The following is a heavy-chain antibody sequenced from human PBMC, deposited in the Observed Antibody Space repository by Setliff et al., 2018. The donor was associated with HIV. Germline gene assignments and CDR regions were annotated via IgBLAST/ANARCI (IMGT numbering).Heavy chain of an antibody. D-gene: IGHD1-20*01. CDR2: IIPIFGTA. J-gene: IGHJ6*03. V-gene: IGHV1-69*05. Sequence: SVKVSCKASGGSFSSYAISWVRQAPGQGLEWMGGIIPIFGTAKYAQKFQGRVTITTDESTSTAYMELSSLGSEDTAVYYCAREARYQDRYYYYMDVWGKGTTVTVSS. CDR1: GGSFSSYA. CDR3: AREARYQDRYYYYMDV.